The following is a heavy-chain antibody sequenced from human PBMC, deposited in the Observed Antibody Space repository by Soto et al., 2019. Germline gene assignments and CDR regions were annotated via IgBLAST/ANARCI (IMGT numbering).Heavy chain of an antibody. CDR2: IFPSGTT. J-gene: IGHJ4*02. V-gene: IGHV4-30-2*01. Sequence: LSLTCGVSGGSLSGATYSWNWIRQPPGKGLEWIGYIFPSGTTYYNPSLKSRVTISIDVSKNQFSLSLRSFTAADTAVYYCARSREFDYWSQGTLVTVSS. CDR1: GGSLSGATYS. CDR3: ARSREFDY.